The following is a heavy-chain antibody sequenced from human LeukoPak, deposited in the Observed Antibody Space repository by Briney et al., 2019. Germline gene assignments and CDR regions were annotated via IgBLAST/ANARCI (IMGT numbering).Heavy chain of an antibody. CDR2: IYYTGST. CDR3: ATASSGWTAIDY. Sequence: PSETLSLTCNVSGGSIGSSSYYWGWFRHPPRKGLEWIGSIYYTGSTYYNPSLKSRVTISEDTSKNQFSLKLRSVTAADTAVYYCATASSGWTAIDYWGQGTLVTVSS. CDR1: GGSIGSSSYY. V-gene: IGHV4-39*07. J-gene: IGHJ4*02. D-gene: IGHD6-19*01.